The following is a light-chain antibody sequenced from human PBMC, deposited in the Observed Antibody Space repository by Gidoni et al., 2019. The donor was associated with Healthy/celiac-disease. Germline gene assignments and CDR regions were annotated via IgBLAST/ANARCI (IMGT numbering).Light chain of an antibody. CDR1: HSISSW. CDR3: QQYNSYST. J-gene: IGKJ1*01. Sequence: DIQMTQSPSTLSASVGERVTITCRASHSISSWLAWYQQKPGKAPKLLIYKASSLESGVPSRFSGSGSGTEFTLTISSLQPDDFATYYCQQYNSYSTFGQGTKVEIK. CDR2: KAS. V-gene: IGKV1-5*03.